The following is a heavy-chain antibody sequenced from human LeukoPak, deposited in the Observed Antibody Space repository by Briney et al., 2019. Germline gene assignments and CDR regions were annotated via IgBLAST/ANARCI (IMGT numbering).Heavy chain of an antibody. CDR3: AREGYCTNGVCGSGYYYYYYMDV. V-gene: IGHV4-61*02. CDR2: IYTSGST. CDR1: GGSISSGSYY. J-gene: IGHJ6*03. D-gene: IGHD2-8*01. Sequence: KSSETLSLTCTVSGGSISSGSYYWSWIRQPAGKGLEWIGRIYTSGSTNYNLSLKSRVTISVDTSKNQFSLKLSSVTAADTAVYYCAREGYCTNGVCGSGYYYYYYMDVWGKGTTVTVSS.